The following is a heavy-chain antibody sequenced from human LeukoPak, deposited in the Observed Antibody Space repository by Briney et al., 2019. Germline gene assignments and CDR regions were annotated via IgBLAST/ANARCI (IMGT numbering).Heavy chain of an antibody. CDR1: GYTFTGYY. CDR3: ASDYGVTPFDY. D-gene: IGHD4-17*01. J-gene: IGHJ4*02. CDR2: INPNSGGT. Sequence: ASVKVSCKASGYTFTGYYMHWVRQAPGQGLEWMGWINPNSGGTKYAQKFQGRVTMTRDTSITTVYMELSSLRSDDTAVYYCASDYGVTPFDYWGQGTLVTVSS. V-gene: IGHV1-2*02.